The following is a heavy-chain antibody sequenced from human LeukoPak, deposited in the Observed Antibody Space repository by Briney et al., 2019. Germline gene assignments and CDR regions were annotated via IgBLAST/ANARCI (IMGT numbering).Heavy chain of an antibody. CDR2: IKSKTDGGTT. CDR3: ITFSMIVVVISD. D-gene: IGHD3-22*01. V-gene: IGHV3-15*01. Sequence: GGSLRLSCAASGFTFSSYWMSWVRQAPGKGLEWVGRIKSKTDGGTTDYAAPVKGRFTISRDDSKNTLYLQMNSLKTEDTALYYCITFSMIVVVISDWGRGTLVTVSS. CDR1: GFTFSSYW. J-gene: IGHJ4*02.